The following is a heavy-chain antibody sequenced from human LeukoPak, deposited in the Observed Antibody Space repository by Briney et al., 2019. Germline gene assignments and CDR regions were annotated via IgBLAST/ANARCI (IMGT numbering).Heavy chain of an antibody. CDR2: ISSSSSYI. CDR1: GFTFSSDS. V-gene: IGHV3-21*01. CDR3: ARDYGDYPYYFDY. J-gene: IGHJ4*02. D-gene: IGHD4-17*01. Sequence: GGSLRLSCAASGFTFSSDSMNWVRQAPGKGLEWVSSISSSSSYIYYADSVKGRFTISRDNAKNSLYLQMNSLRAEDTAVYYCARDYGDYPYYFDYWGQGTLVTVSS.